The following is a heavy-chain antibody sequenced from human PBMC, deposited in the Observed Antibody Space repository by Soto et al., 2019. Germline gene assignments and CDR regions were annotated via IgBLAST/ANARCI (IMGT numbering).Heavy chain of an antibody. CDR1: GYTFTSYG. Sequence: GASVKVSCKASGYTFTSYGISWVRQAPGQGLEWMGWISAYNGNTNYAQKLQGRVTMTTDTSTSTAYMELRSLRSDDTAVYYCARDRFGTVAAGQFDYWGQGTLVTVSS. CDR2: ISAYNGNT. V-gene: IGHV1-18*04. D-gene: IGHD6-19*01. J-gene: IGHJ4*02. CDR3: ARDRFGTVAAGQFDY.